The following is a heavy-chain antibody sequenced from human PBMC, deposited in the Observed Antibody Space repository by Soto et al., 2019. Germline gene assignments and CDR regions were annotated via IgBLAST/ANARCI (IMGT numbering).Heavy chain of an antibody. CDR1: GGSISSGGYS. D-gene: IGHD5-12*01. CDR2: IYHSGST. Sequence: PSETLSLTCAVSGGSISSGGYSWSWIRQPPGKGLEWIGYIYHSGSTYYNPSLKSRVTISVDRSKNQFSLKLSSVTAADTAVYYCASEYSGYANHGMDVWGQGTTVTVSS. CDR3: ASEYSGYANHGMDV. V-gene: IGHV4-30-2*01. J-gene: IGHJ6*02.